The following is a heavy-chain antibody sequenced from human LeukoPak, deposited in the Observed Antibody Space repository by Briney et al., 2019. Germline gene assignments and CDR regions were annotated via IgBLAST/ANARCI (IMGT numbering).Heavy chain of an antibody. CDR2: ISYDGSNK. Sequence: GGSLRLSCAASGFTFSSYAMHWVRQAPGKGLEWVAVISYDGSNKYYADSVKGRFTISRDNSENTLFLQMNSLRAEDTAVYYCAKDGGVTGTFDYWGQATLVTVSS. D-gene: IGHD3-16*01. V-gene: IGHV3-30-3*01. J-gene: IGHJ4*02. CDR3: AKDGGVTGTFDY. CDR1: GFTFSSYA.